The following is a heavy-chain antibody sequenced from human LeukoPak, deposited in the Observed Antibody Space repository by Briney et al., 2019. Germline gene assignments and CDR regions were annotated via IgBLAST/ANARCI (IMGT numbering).Heavy chain of an antibody. D-gene: IGHD1-26*01. J-gene: IGHJ4*02. CDR3: TTEGLQRELLSFDY. CDR1: GFTFSNAW. Sequence: PGGSLRFSCAASGFTFSNAWMSWVRQAPGKGLEWVGRIKSKTDGGTTDYAAPVKGRFTISRDDSKNTQYLQMNSLKTEDTAVHYCTTEGLQRELLSFDYWGQGTLVTVSS. V-gene: IGHV3-15*01. CDR2: IKSKTDGGTT.